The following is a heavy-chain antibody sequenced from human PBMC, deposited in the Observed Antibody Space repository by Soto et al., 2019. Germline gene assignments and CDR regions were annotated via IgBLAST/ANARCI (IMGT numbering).Heavy chain of an antibody. CDR1: GFTFSDYY. J-gene: IGHJ1*01. V-gene: IGHV3-11*01. CDR2: ISSSGSTI. D-gene: IGHD2-15*01. CDR3: ARDLRYCTSFGGSCYEYFQH. Sequence: QVQLVESGGGLVKPGGSLRLSCAASGFTFSDYYMSWIRQAPGKGLEWVSYISSSGSTIYYADSVKGRFTISRDNAKNSLYLQMNSLRAEDTAVYCCARDLRYCTSFGGSCYEYFQHWGQGTLVTVSS.